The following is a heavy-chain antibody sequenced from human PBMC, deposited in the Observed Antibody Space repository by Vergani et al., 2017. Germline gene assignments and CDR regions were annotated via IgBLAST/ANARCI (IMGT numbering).Heavy chain of an antibody. CDR1: GFSFSSHA. CDR3: AKHFRGWGIDY. Sequence: QVQLAESGGGRVQPGRSLRLSCAASGFSFSSHAIHWVRHAPGKGLEWVAVISNDGSKKYYADSVKGRFTISRDNSKNTLDLQMNSLRTQDTAVYYCAKHFRGWGIDYWGQGTQVIVSS. CDR2: ISNDGSKK. J-gene: IGHJ4*02. V-gene: IGHV3-30*18. D-gene: IGHD3-16*01.